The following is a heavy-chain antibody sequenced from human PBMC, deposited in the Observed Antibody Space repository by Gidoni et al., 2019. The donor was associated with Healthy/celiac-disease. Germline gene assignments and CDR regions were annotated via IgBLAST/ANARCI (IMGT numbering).Heavy chain of an antibody. D-gene: IGHD2-15*01. J-gene: IGHJ5*02. CDR3: ARRRIVVVVAATGWFDP. CDR2: INHSGRN. CDR1: GGSFSGYY. V-gene: IGHV4-34*01. Sequence: QVQLQQWGAGLLKPSETLSLTCAVYGGSFSGYYWSWIRQPPGKGLEWIGTINHSGRNNYNPSLKSRVTISVDTSKNQFSLKLSSVTAADTAVYYCARRRIVVVVAATGWFDPWGQGTLVTVSS.